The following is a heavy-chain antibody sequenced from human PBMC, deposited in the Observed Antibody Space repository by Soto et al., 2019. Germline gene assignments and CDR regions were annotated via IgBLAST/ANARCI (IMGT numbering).Heavy chain of an antibody. CDR3: ARDSLGHCSGGIGYASNVCDP. CDR2: ISFDGSSK. V-gene: IGHV3-30-3*01. Sequence: QVQLVESGGGVVQPGRSLRLSCAASGFTFSTFGFHWVRQAPGKGLEWVAGISFDGSSKSYADSVKGRFTISRDNSKNTLYMKTNSLRAEDTAVYYCARDSLGHCSGGIGYASNVCDPWGQGTLVTVSS. D-gene: IGHD2-15*01. J-gene: IGHJ5*02. CDR1: GFTFSTFG.